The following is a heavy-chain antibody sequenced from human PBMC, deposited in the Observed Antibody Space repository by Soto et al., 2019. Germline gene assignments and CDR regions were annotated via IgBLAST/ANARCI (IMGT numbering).Heavy chain of an antibody. CDR1: GGSISSGDYY. CDR3: AKEKISTSCCNWFDP. CDR2: IYYSGST. Sequence: SETLSLTCTVSGGSISSGDYYWSWIRQPPGKGLEWIGYIYYSGSTSYNASLKSRVTISLDTSKNQFSLNLTSVTAADTAVYYCAKEKISTSCCNWFDPWGQGTLVTVSS. D-gene: IGHD2-2*01. J-gene: IGHJ5*02. V-gene: IGHV4-30-4*01.